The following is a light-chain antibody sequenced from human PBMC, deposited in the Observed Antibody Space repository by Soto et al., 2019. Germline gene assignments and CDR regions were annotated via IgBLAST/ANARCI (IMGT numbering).Light chain of an antibody. CDR3: QQYNSYPWT. Sequence: DIQMTQSPSTLSASVGDRVTITCLASQSISSWLAWYQQKPVKAPKLLIYDASSLESGVPSSCSGSGSGTEFTLTISSLQPDDFATYYCQQYNSYPWTFGQGTKVEIK. V-gene: IGKV1-5*01. CDR1: QSISSW. CDR2: DAS. J-gene: IGKJ1*01.